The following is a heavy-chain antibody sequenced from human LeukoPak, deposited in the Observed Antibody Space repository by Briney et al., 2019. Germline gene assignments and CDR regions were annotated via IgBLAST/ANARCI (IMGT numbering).Heavy chain of an antibody. D-gene: IGHD4-23*01. V-gene: IGHV3-33*01. CDR2: IWYDGSNK. CDR3: ASNLDGGPAVYYYYGMDV. J-gene: IGHJ6*02. Sequence: GRSLRLSCAASGFTFSSYGMHWVRQAPGKGLEWVAVIWYDGSNKYYADSVKGRFTISRDNSKNTLYLQMNSPRAEDTAVYYCASNLDGGPAVYYYYGMDVWGQGTTVTVSS. CDR1: GFTFSSYG.